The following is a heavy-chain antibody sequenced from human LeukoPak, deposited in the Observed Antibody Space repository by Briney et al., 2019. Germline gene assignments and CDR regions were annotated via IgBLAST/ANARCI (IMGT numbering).Heavy chain of an antibody. D-gene: IGHD3-10*01. CDR3: AMNDYGSGSYRDY. CDR2: INHSGST. Sequence: SETLSLTCAVYGGSFSGYYWSWIRQPPGKGLEWIGEINHSGSTNYNPSLKSRVTISVDTSKNQFSLKLSSVTAADTAVYYCAMNDYGSGSYRDYWGQATLVTVSS. J-gene: IGHJ4*02. CDR1: GGSFSGYY. V-gene: IGHV4-34*01.